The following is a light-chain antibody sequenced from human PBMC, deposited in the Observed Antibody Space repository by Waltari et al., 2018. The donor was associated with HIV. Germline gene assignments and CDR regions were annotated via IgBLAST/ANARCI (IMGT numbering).Light chain of an antibody. Sequence: IVLTQSPATLSVSPGERVTFSCRASHSVSSKLAWYKQKPGQAPRLLIYAASTRATGIPARFSGGGSGTEFTLTISSLQSEDFAVYFCQQYNNWPLTFGGGTRVEI. J-gene: IGKJ4*01. V-gene: IGKV3-15*01. CDR1: HSVSSK. CDR3: QQYNNWPLT. CDR2: AAS.